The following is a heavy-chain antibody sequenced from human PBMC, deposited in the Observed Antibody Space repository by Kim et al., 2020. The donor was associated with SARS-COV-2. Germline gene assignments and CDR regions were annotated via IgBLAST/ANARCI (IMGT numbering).Heavy chain of an antibody. D-gene: IGHD3-22*01. V-gene: IGHV1-18*01. Sequence: AQKLQGRVTMTTDTSTSTAYMELRSLRSDDTAVYYCARRDDSSARNWFDPWGQGTLVTVSS. CDR3: ARRDDSSARNWFDP. J-gene: IGHJ5*02.